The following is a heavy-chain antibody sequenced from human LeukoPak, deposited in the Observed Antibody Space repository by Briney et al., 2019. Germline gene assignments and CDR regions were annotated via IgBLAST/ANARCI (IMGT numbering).Heavy chain of an antibody. CDR2: INPNSGGT. J-gene: IGHJ4*02. V-gene: IGHV1-2*02. Sequence: ASVKVSCKASGYTFTSYGISWVRQAPGQGLEWMGWINPNSGGTNYAQKFQGRVTMTRDTSISTAYMELSRLRSDDTAVYYCARDLVGATESFFDYWGQGTLVTVSS. D-gene: IGHD1-26*01. CDR3: ARDLVGATESFFDY. CDR1: GYTFTSYG.